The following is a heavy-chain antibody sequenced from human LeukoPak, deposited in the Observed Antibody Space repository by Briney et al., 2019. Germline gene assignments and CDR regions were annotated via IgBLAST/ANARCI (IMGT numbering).Heavy chain of an antibody. Sequence: GGSLRLSCAASGFTFSSYSMNWVRQAPGKGLEWVSYISSSGSTIYYADSVKGRFTISRDNAKNSLYLQMNSLRAEDTAVYYCARDGVTYSSGWYTEFDYWGQGTLVTVSS. J-gene: IGHJ4*02. CDR2: ISSSGSTI. D-gene: IGHD6-19*01. CDR1: GFTFSSYS. CDR3: ARDGVTYSSGWYTEFDY. V-gene: IGHV3-48*04.